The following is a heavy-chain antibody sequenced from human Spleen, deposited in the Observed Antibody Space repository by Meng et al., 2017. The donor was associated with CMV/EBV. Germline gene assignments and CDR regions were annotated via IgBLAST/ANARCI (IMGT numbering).Heavy chain of an antibody. CDR3: ARHSYSYDFWSGYPYYYYYYGMDV. Sequence: ISWVRQAPGQGLEWMGGIIPIFGTANYAQKFQGRVTITTDESTSTAYMELSSLRSEDTAVYYCARHSYSYDFWSGYPYYYYYYGMDVWGQGTTVTVSS. D-gene: IGHD3-3*01. V-gene: IGHV1-69*05. CDR2: IIPIFGTA. J-gene: IGHJ6*02.